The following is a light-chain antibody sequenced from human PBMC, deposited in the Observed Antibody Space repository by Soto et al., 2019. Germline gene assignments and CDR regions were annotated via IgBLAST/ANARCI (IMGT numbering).Light chain of an antibody. CDR3: QQYNSYWT. CDR1: QSISSW. CDR2: KAS. Sequence: DIQMTQSPSTLSASVGDRVTITCRASQSISSWLAWYQQKPGKAPKLLIYKASSLESGVPSRFSGSGSGTEFTLTISSPPPDDFATYYCQQYNSYWTFGQGTKVEIK. J-gene: IGKJ1*01. V-gene: IGKV1-5*03.